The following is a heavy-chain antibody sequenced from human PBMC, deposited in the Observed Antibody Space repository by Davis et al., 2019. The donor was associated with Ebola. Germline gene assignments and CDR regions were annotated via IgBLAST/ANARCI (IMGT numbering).Heavy chain of an antibody. CDR2: ISGSGGST. V-gene: IGHV3-23*01. CDR3: AKGKGYCSSTSCYSWDLFDY. D-gene: IGHD2-2*01. CDR1: GFTFSSYA. J-gene: IGHJ4*02. Sequence: GEFLKISCAASGFTFSSYAMSWVRQAPGKGLEWVSAISGSGGSTYYADSVKGRFTISRYNSKNTLYLQMNSLRAEDTAVYYCAKGKGYCSSTSCYSWDLFDYWGQGTLVTVFS.